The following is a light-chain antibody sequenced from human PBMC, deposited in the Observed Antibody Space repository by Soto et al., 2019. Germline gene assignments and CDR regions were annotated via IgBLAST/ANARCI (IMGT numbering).Light chain of an antibody. J-gene: IGKJ5*01. CDR2: GAS. Sequence: EIVLTQSPGTLSLSPGERATLSCRTSQSVSSNYLAWYQQKPGQAPRLLIYGASNRATGIPDRFSGSGSGTDFTLTINRLEPEDFATYYCQQYNTYSTFGQGTRLEIK. CDR1: QSVSSNY. V-gene: IGKV3-20*01. CDR3: QQYNTYST.